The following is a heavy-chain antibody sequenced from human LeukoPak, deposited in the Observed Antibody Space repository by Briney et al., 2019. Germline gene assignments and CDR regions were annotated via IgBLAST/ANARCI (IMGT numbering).Heavy chain of an antibody. CDR3: ARESLYSNYAGY. V-gene: IGHV1-2*06. Sequence: VASVKVSCKASGYTFTGYYMHWVRQAPGQGLEWMGRINPNSGGTNYAQKFQGRVTMTRDTSISTAYMELSRLRSDDTAVYYCARESLYSNYAGYWGQGTLVTVSS. CDR2: INPNSGGT. J-gene: IGHJ4*02. CDR1: GYTFTGYY. D-gene: IGHD4-11*01.